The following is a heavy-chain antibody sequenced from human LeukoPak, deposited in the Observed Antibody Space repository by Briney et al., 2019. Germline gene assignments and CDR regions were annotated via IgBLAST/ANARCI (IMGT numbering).Heavy chain of an antibody. J-gene: IGHJ5*02. CDR1: GGSFIGYY. CDR3: ARAVSSSWYNWFDP. CDR2: INHSGST. Sequence: SETLSLTCAVYGGSFIGYYWSWIRQPPGKGLEWIGEINHSGSTNYNPSLKSRVTISVDTSKNQFSLKLSSVTAADTAVYYCARAVSSSWYNWFDPWGQGTLVTVSS. D-gene: IGHD6-13*01. V-gene: IGHV4-34*01.